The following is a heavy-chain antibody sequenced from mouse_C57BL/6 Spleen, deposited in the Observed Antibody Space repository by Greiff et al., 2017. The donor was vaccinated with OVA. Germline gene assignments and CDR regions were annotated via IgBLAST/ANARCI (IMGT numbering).Heavy chain of an antibody. D-gene: IGHD2-4*01. V-gene: IGHV1-62-2*01. CDR2: FYPGSGSI. Sequence: QVQLQQSGAELVKPGASVKLSCKASGYTFTEYTIHWVKQRSGQGLEWIGWFYPGSGSIKYNEKFKDKATLTADKSSSTVYMELSRLTSEDSAVYFCARHVGLSIYYDYGVGAMDYWGQGTSVTVSS. CDR1: GYTFTEYT. J-gene: IGHJ4*01. CDR3: ARHVGLSIYYDYGVGAMDY.